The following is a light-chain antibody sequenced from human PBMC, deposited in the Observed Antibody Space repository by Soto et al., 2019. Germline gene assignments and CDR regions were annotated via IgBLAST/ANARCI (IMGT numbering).Light chain of an antibody. Sequence: QSVLIQPASVSGSPGQSITISCTGTSSDVGGYNYVSWYQQHPGKAPKFMIYDVSNRPSGVSNRFSGSKSGNTASLTISGLQAEDEADYYCSSYTTSNTRQIVFGTGTKLTVL. CDR3: SSYTTSNTRQIV. V-gene: IGLV2-14*01. CDR2: DVS. J-gene: IGLJ1*01. CDR1: SSDVGGYNY.